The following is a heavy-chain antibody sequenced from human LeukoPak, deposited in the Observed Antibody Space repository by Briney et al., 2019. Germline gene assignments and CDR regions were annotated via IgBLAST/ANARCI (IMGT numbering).Heavy chain of an antibody. V-gene: IGHV3-21*01. CDR1: GFTFSSYS. D-gene: IGHD2-2*01. Sequence: GGSLRLSCAASGFTFSSYSMNWARQAPGKGLEWVSSISSSSSYIYYADSVKGRFTISRDNAKNSLYLQMNSQRAEDTAVYYCARGSRGSGPTDYWGQGTLVTVSS. CDR2: ISSSSSYI. J-gene: IGHJ4*02. CDR3: ARGSRGSGPTDY.